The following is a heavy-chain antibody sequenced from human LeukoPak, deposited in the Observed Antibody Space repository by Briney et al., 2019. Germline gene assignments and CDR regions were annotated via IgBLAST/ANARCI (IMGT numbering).Heavy chain of an antibody. V-gene: IGHV4-34*01. J-gene: IGHJ6*03. CDR3: ARGRRNSYGYYYYYYYMDV. CDR1: GGSFSGYY. D-gene: IGHD5-18*01. Sequence: PSETLSLTCAVYGGSFSGYYWSWIRQPPGKGLEWIGEINHSGSTNYNPSLKSRVTISVDTSKNQFSLKLSSVTAADTAVYYCARGRRNSYGYYYYYYYMDVWGKGTTVTVSS. CDR2: INHSGST.